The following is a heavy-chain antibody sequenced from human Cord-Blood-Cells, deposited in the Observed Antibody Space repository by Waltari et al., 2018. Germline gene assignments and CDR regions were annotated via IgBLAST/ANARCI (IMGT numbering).Heavy chain of an antibody. J-gene: IGHJ5*02. CDR2: INHSGST. CDR1: GGSFSGYS. D-gene: IGHD3-10*01. V-gene: IGHV4-34*01. Sequence: QVQLQQWGAGLLKPSETLSLTCAVDGGSFSGYSWTWIRHPPGKGLEWIGEINHSGSTNYNPSLKSRVTITVDTSKNQFSLKLSSVTAADTAVYYCARGITMVRGVTASNWFDPWGQGTLVTVSS. CDR3: ARGITMVRGVTASNWFDP.